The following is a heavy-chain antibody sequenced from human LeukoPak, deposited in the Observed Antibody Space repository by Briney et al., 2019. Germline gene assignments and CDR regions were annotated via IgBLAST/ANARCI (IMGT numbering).Heavy chain of an antibody. CDR1: GGSFSGYY. CDR3: ARGQGSGSYSVGYYYYYMDV. D-gene: IGHD3-10*01. CDR2: INHSGST. V-gene: IGHV4-34*01. J-gene: IGHJ6*03. Sequence: SETLSLTCAVYGGSFSGYYWSWIRQPPGKGLEWIGEINHSGSTNYNPSLKSRVTISVDTSKNQFSLKLSSVTAADTAVYYCARGQGSGSYSVGYYYYYMDVWGKGTTVTISS.